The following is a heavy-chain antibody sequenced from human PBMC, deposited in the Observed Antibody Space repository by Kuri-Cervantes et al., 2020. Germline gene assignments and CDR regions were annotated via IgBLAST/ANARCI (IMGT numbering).Heavy chain of an antibody. Sequence: SETLSLTCAVYGGSFSGYYWSWIRQPPGKGLEWIGEINHSGSTNYNPSLKSRVTISVDTSKNQFSLKLSSVTAADTAVHYCARGRYDSSGYYLGYWGQGTLVTVSS. V-gene: IGHV4-34*01. CDR2: INHSGST. D-gene: IGHD3-22*01. CDR1: GGSFSGYY. CDR3: ARGRYDSSGYYLGY. J-gene: IGHJ4*02.